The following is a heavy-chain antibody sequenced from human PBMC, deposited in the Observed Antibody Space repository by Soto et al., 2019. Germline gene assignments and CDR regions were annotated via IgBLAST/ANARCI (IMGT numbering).Heavy chain of an antibody. D-gene: IGHD2-21*02. Sequence: SGPTLVNPTQPLTLTCTSSGFSLSTSGGGVGWIRQPPGKALEWLALIYWDDDKRYSPSLKSRLTITKDTSKNQVVLTMTNMDPVDTATYYCAHRRGAAYCGGDCYHYWYFDLWGRGTLVTVSS. V-gene: IGHV2-5*02. J-gene: IGHJ2*01. CDR2: IYWDDDK. CDR3: AHRRGAAYCGGDCYHYWYFDL. CDR1: GFSLSTSGGG.